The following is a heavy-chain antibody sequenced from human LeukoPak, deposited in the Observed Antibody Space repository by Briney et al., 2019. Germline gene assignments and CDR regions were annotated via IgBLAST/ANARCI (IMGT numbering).Heavy chain of an antibody. CDR1: VVSISSSSHY. Sequence: PQTLSLTCTVSVVSISSSSHYCGSVRPPPGKGLGWIGSIYYSGNSYSNPSLTSRLSIYVDTSTSHLSLMLLSVTAADTVVYYCARQLLGAGSVEWFDPWGQGTLVTVSS. V-gene: IGHV4-39*01. CDR2: IYYSGNS. CDR3: ARQLLGAGSVEWFDP. D-gene: IGHD1-26*01. J-gene: IGHJ5*02.